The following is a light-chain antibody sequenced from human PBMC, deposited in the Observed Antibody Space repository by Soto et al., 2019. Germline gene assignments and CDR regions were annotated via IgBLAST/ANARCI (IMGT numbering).Light chain of an antibody. Sequence: DIQMTQSPPTLSASVGDRVTITCRASQSIGSWLAWYQQKPGKAPNLLIYKASSLESGVPSRFSGSGSGTEFTLTISGLQPDDFATYYCQQYNPYSPWTFGQGTKVDIK. CDR2: KAS. V-gene: IGKV1-5*03. CDR3: QQYNPYSPWT. CDR1: QSIGSW. J-gene: IGKJ1*01.